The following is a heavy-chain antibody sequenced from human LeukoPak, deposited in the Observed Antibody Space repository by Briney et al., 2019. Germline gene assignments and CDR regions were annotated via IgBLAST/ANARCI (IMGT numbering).Heavy chain of an antibody. V-gene: IGHV3-74*01. D-gene: IGHD3-22*01. CDR3: ARGVRGYYDSSGTEQY. CDR1: GFTFSSYE. CDR2: INSDGSST. J-gene: IGHJ4*02. Sequence: PGGSLRLSCAASGFTFSSYEMNWVRQAPGKGLVWVSRINSDGSSTSYADSVKGRFTISRDNAKNTLYLQMNSLRAEDTAVYYCARGVRGYYDSSGTEQYWGQGTLVTVSS.